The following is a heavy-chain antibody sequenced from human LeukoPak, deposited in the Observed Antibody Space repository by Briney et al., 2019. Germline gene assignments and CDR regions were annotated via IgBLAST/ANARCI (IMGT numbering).Heavy chain of an antibody. CDR2: INAGNGNT. CDR1: GYTFTSYA. J-gene: IGHJ4*02. Sequence: ASVTVSCTASGYTFTSYAMHWVRQAPGQRLEWMGWINAGNGNTKYSQKFQGRVTVTRDTSASTAYMELSSLRSEDTAVYYCARGNYYDSSGPEYWGQGTLVTVSS. V-gene: IGHV1-3*01. D-gene: IGHD3-22*01. CDR3: ARGNYYDSSGPEY.